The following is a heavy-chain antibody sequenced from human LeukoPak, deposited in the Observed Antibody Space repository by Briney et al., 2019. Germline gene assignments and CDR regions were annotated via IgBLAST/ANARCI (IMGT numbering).Heavy chain of an antibody. J-gene: IGHJ4*02. V-gene: IGHV1-69*05. CDR1: GGTFSSYA. D-gene: IGHD5-18*01. Sequence: SVKVSCKASGGTFSSYAISWVRQAPGQGLEWMGGIIPIFGTANYAQKFQGRVTITTDESTSTAYMELSSLRSEDTAVYYCARDRGYSYGLDYWGQGTLLTVSS. CDR2: IIPIFGTA. CDR3: ARDRGYSYGLDY.